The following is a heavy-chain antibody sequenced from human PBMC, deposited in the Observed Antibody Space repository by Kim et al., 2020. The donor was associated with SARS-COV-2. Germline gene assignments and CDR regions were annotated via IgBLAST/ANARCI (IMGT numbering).Heavy chain of an antibody. J-gene: IGHJ6*02. D-gene: IGHD2-2*03. V-gene: IGHV3-72*01. CDR3: AREDGYCSSTSCPRRGYYYYGMDV. CDR1: GFTFSDHY. CDR2: TRNKANSYTT. Sequence: GGSLRLSCAASGFTFSDHYMDWVRQAPGKGLEWVGRTRNKANSYTTEYAASVKGRFTISRDDSKNSLYLQMNSLKTEDTAVYYCAREDGYCSSTSCPRRGYYYYGMDVWGQGTTVTVSS.